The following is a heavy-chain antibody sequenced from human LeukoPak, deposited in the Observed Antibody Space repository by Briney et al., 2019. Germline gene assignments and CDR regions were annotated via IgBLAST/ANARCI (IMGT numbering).Heavy chain of an antibody. CDR1: GSTFSSYG. D-gene: IGHD5-18*01. Sequence: GGSLRLSCAASGSTFSSYGMHWVRQAPGKGLDWVAVISNDGSKKYYADSVKGRFTISRDNSKNTLSLQVSSLRTEDTAVYYCAKDRYSYAFEYSDSWGQGTLVTVSS. J-gene: IGHJ4*02. CDR3: AKDRYSYAFEYSDS. V-gene: IGHV3-30*18. CDR2: ISNDGSKK.